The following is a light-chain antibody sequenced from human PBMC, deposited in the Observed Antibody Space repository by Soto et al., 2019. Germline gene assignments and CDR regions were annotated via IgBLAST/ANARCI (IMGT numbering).Light chain of an antibody. CDR1: QSVDRW. V-gene: IGKV1-5*03. CDR2: EAS. Sequence: DIQVTQSPSTLSASVGDSVTISCRASQSVDRWVAWYQQKPGTAPNLLIYEASNLESGVPSRFSGSGSGTEFTLTIRSLQPDAFATYYCQQYRSYSLYTFGQGTKLEIK. J-gene: IGKJ2*01. CDR3: QQYRSYSLYT.